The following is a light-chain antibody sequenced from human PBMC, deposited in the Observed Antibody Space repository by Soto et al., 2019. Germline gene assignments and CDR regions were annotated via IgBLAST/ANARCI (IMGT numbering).Light chain of an antibody. Sequence: SYVLTQPPSVSVAPGKTARFTCGGNNIGSKSVHWYQQRPGQAPVLVIYYDNDRPSGIPERFSGSNSGNTATLTISRVEAGDEADYYCQVWDTSSDHVVIGGGTKVTVL. CDR3: QVWDTSSDHVV. CDR1: NIGSKS. V-gene: IGLV3-21*04. CDR2: YDN. J-gene: IGLJ2*01.